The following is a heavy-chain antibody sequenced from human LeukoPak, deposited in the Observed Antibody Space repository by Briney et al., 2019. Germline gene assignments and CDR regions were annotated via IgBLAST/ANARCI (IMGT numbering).Heavy chain of an antibody. D-gene: IGHD5-12*01. CDR2: ISSSSSYI. CDR1: GFTFSSYS. V-gene: IGHV3-21*01. CDR3: ARDSGYSGYGFDY. J-gene: IGHJ4*02. Sequence: GGSLRLSCAASGFTFSSYSMNWVRQAPGKGLEWVSSISSSSSYIYYADSVKGRFTISRDNAKTSLYLQMNSLRAEDTAVYSCARDSGYSGYGFDYWGQGTLVTVSS.